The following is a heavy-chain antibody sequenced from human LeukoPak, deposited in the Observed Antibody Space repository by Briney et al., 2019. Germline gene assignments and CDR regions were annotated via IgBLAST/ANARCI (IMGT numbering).Heavy chain of an antibody. D-gene: IGHD3/OR15-3a*01. Sequence: EGSLRLSCAASGFTFSSYAMSWVRQAPGEGLEWVAGISDNGGGPYYADSLKGRFTISRDNSKNILYLQMNSLRAEDTAVYYCAKEIGRLGVPLYDYWGRGTLVTASS. J-gene: IGHJ4*02. CDR1: GFTFSSYA. CDR3: AKEIGRLGVPLYDY. CDR2: ISDNGGGP. V-gene: IGHV3-23*01.